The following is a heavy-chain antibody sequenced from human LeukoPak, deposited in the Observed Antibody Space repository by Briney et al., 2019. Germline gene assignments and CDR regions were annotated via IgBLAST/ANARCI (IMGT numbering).Heavy chain of an antibody. CDR2: IYTSGGT. Sequence: SQTLSLTCTVSGGSISSGSYYWSWIRQPAGKGLEWIGRIYTSGGTNYNPSLKSRVTISVDTSKNQFSRKLSSVTAADTAVYYCARDKSSGWYGEGVDYWGQGTLVTVSS. D-gene: IGHD6-19*01. CDR1: GGSISSGSYY. CDR3: ARDKSSGWYGEGVDY. J-gene: IGHJ4*02. V-gene: IGHV4-61*02.